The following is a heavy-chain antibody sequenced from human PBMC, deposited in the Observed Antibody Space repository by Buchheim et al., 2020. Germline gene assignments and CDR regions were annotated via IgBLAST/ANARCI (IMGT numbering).Heavy chain of an antibody. J-gene: IGHJ4*02. Sequence: EVQLVESGGGLVQPGGSLRLSCAASGFTFSSYWMSWVRQAPGKGLEWVANIKQDGSEKYYVDSVKGRFTISRDNAKHSLYLQMNSLRAEDTAVYYCARDVLLWFRELSMFDYWGQGTL. CDR3: ARDVLLWFRELSMFDY. D-gene: IGHD3-10*01. V-gene: IGHV3-7*01. CDR2: IKQDGSEK. CDR1: GFTFSSYW.